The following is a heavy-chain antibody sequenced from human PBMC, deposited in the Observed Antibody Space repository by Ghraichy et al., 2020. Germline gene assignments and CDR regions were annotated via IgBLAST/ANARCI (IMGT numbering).Heavy chain of an antibody. CDR2: IYYSGTT. CDR1: GGSISTGAYY. J-gene: IGHJ4*02. CDR3: ARSAVGVKRAGFDY. V-gene: IGHV4-31*02. D-gene: IGHD6-19*01. Sequence: SQTLSLTCTVSGGSISTGAYYWNWIRPHPGKGLEWIGYIYYSGTTNFHPSLKNRLDISLDTSKNQFSLRLSSVTAADTAVYYCARSAVGVKRAGFDYWGQGTLVTVSS.